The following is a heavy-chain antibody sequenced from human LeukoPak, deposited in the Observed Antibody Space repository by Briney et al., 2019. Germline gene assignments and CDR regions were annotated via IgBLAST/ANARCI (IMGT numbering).Heavy chain of an antibody. CDR2: IGPNGITT. J-gene: IGHJ4*02. D-gene: IGHD7-27*01. Sequence: PGGSLRLSCAASGFTFSSYSMSWVRQAPQKGLEWVSIIGPNGITTYYAESVKGRFIISRDNYKNTLSLQMNSLRAEDTATYYCARGRLYVTGEQPHHFDHWGQGTLVTVSS. V-gene: IGHV3-23*01. CDR3: ARGRLYVTGEQPHHFDH. CDR1: GFTFSSYS.